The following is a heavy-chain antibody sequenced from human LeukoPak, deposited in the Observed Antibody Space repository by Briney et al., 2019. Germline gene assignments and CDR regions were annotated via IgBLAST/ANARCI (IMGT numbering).Heavy chain of an antibody. CDR2: ISGGDHST. V-gene: IGHV3-23*01. CDR3: AKMTFAARPYFDD. Sequence: GGSLRLSCAASGFTFSSYAMSWVRQAPGKGLEWVSAISGGDHSTYYADSVKGRFTISRNNSEKSLYLQMNSLRDEDTAIYYCAKMTFAARPYFDDWGQGTLVSVS. D-gene: IGHD6-6*01. J-gene: IGHJ4*02. CDR1: GFTFSSYA.